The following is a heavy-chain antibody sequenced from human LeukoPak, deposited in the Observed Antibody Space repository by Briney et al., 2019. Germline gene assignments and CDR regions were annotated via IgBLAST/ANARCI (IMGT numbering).Heavy chain of an antibody. V-gene: IGHV4-34*01. D-gene: IGHD5-12*01. Sequence: NSSETLSLTCAVSGGSFSGYYWSWIRQPPGKGLEWIGEISHSGSTNYSPSLKSRATISVDTSKNQFSLNLSSVTAADTAVYYCARALVRATMVWYFDLWGRGTLVTVSS. CDR3: ARALVRATMVWYFDL. CDR1: GGSFSGYY. J-gene: IGHJ2*01. CDR2: ISHSGST.